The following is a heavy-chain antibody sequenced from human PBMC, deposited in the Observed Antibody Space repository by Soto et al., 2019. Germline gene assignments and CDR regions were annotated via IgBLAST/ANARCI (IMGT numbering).Heavy chain of an antibody. J-gene: IGHJ4*02. CDR2: LYTDDRT. CDR1: GFIVSNKH. D-gene: IGHD3-16*01. Sequence: EVQLVETGGGLMQPGGSLRLSCAASGFIVSNKHMDWVRQAPGKGLESVSILYTDDRTYYADSVKGRFTISRDNSKNTVSLQMNGLRDEDTAMYYCVGAAPGDWGQGTPVTVSS. V-gene: IGHV3-53*05. CDR3: VGAAPGD.